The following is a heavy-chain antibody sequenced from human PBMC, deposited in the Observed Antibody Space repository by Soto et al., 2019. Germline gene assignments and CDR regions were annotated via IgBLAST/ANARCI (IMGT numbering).Heavy chain of an antibody. D-gene: IGHD5-18*01. CDR1: GGSISSGGYY. CDR3: ARGARGYSYGQLDY. J-gene: IGHJ4*02. CDR2: IYYSGST. Sequence: SETLSLTCTVSGGSISSGGYYWSWIRQHPGKGLEWIGYIYYSGSTYYNPSLKSRVTISVDTSKNQFSLKLSSVTAADTAVYYCARGARGYSYGQLDYWGQGTLVTVSS. V-gene: IGHV4-31*03.